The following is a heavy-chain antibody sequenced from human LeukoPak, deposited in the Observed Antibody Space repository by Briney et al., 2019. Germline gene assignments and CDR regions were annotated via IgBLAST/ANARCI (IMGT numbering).Heavy chain of an antibody. CDR3: ARDRYFYETTGYYGGDY. CDR2: ISAYNGNT. J-gene: IGHJ4*02. Sequence: ASMKVSCKASGYTFTSYGISWVRQAPGEGLEWMGWISAYNGNTKYAQKLQARVTMTTDTSTSTAYMELRSLTSDDTAVYYCARDRYFYETTGYYGGDYWGQGTLVTVSS. CDR1: GYTFTSYG. V-gene: IGHV1-18*01. D-gene: IGHD3-9*01.